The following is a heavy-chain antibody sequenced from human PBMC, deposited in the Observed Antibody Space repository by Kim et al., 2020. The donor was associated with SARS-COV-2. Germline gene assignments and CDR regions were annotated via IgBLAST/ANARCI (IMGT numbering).Heavy chain of an antibody. CDR2: IIPILGIA. Sequence: SVKVSCKASGGTFSSYTISWVRQAPGQGLEWMGRIIPILGIANYAQKFQGRVTITADKSTSTAYMELSSLRSEDTAVYYCARDGSGAARPEWFDPWGQGTLVTVSS. CDR1: GGTFSSYT. CDR3: ARDGSGAARPEWFDP. D-gene: IGHD6-6*01. J-gene: IGHJ5*02. V-gene: IGHV1-69*04.